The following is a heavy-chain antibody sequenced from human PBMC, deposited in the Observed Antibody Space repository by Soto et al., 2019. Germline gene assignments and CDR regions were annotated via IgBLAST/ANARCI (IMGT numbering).Heavy chain of an antibody. J-gene: IGHJ4*02. V-gene: IGHV3-74*01. Sequence: GGSLRLSCAASGFTFSSYWMHWVRQAPGKGLVRVSRINSDGSSTSYADTVKGRFTISRDNAKNTLYLQMNSLRAEDTAVYYCVRTSLVVAAATREDYWGQGTLVTVSS. CDR1: GFTFSSYW. CDR3: VRTSLVVAAATREDY. D-gene: IGHD2-15*01. CDR2: INSDGSST.